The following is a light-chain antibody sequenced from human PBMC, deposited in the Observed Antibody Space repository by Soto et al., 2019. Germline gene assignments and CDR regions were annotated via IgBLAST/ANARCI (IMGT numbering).Light chain of an antibody. CDR3: QQRSNWPPPIT. Sequence: DIVLAQSPGTLSLSPGERATLSCRASQSIRSNHLAWYQQKPGQAPRLVIYGAFSRATGSPDKFSASGSGSDFTLTISRLEPEDFAVYYCQQRSNWPPPITFGQGTRLEIK. CDR1: QSIRSNH. CDR2: GAF. V-gene: IGKV3D-20*02. J-gene: IGKJ5*01.